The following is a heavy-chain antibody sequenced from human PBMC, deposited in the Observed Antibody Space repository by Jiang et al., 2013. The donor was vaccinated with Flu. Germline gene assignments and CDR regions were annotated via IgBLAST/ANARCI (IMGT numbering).Heavy chain of an antibody. Sequence: VQLLESGGGVVQPGGSLRLSCAASGFTFSSYGMHWVRQAPGKGLEWVAFIRYDGSNKYYADSVKGRFTISRDNSKNTLYLQMNSLRAEDTAVYYCAKASRDSSGYGLWGGAFDIWGQGTMVTVSS. CDR3: AKASRDSSGYGLWGGAFDI. CDR2: IRYDGSNK. D-gene: IGHD3-22*01. CDR1: GFTFSSYG. V-gene: IGHV3-30*02. J-gene: IGHJ3*02.